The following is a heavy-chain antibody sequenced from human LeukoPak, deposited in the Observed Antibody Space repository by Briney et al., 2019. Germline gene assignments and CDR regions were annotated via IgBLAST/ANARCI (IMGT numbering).Heavy chain of an antibody. CDR1: GYAFTIYG. V-gene: IGHV1-18*01. J-gene: IGHJ4*02. D-gene: IGHD3-22*01. Sequence: GASVKLSFTASGYAFTIYGISWVRQAPGPGLEWMGWISAYNGNTNYAQKLQGRVTMTTDTSTSTAYMVLRSLRSDDTAVYYCALLGSSGYYSPWDYWGQGTLVTVSS. CDR2: ISAYNGNT. CDR3: ALLGSSGYYSPWDY.